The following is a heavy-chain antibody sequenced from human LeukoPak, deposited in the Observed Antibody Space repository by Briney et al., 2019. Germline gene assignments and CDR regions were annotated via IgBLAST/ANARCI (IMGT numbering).Heavy chain of an antibody. V-gene: IGHV4-39*07. CDR2: IYSSGST. Sequence: PSETLSLTCTVSGGSISSSSYYWGWIRQPPGKKLEWIGSIYSSGSTYYNSSLKSRVIILIDTAKNHFSLNLSSVTAADTAVYYCARSDGYGLVGIWGQGTMVTVSS. J-gene: IGHJ3*02. CDR1: GGSISSSSYY. CDR3: ARSDGYGLVGI. D-gene: IGHD3-10*01.